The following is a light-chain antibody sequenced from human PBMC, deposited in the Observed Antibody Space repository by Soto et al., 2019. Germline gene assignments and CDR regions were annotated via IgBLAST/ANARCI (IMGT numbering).Light chain of an antibody. CDR1: QSVSSY. J-gene: IGKJ2*01. CDR3: QQRSNWPLYT. V-gene: IGKV3-11*01. CDR2: DAS. Sequence: EIVLTQSPATLSLSPGERATLSCRASQSVSSYLAWYQQKPGQAPRLLIYDASNRATGIPARFSGSGSGTDFTLTISSLEPEDFAVYYCQQRSNWPLYTFGQVTTLEIK.